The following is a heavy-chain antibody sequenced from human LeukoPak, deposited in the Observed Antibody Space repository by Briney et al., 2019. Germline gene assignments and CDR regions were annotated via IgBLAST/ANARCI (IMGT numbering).Heavy chain of an antibody. J-gene: IGHJ4*02. CDR1: GDSIGGYY. CDR2: IYYSGRT. V-gene: IGHV4-59*08. D-gene: IGHD6-19*01. CDR3: ARLTTAGYLNH. Sequence: SETLSPTCTVSGDSIGGYYWSWIRQPPGKGLEWIAYIYYSGRTNSNPSLKSRVTISLDTSKNQFSLKLSSVTAADTAVYYCARLTTAGYLNHWGQGTLVTVSS.